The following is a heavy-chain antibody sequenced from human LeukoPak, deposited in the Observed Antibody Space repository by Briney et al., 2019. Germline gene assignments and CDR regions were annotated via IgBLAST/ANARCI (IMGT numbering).Heavy chain of an antibody. J-gene: IGHJ3*02. Sequence: SETLSLTCTVSGGSISSYYWSWIRQPPGKGLEWIGYIYYSGSTNYNPSLKSRVTISVDTSKNQFSLKLSSVTAADTAVYYCARRLGDYGFIGDAFDIWGQGTMVTVSS. CDR3: ARRLGDYGFIGDAFDI. V-gene: IGHV4-59*01. CDR2: IYYSGST. CDR1: GGSISSYY. D-gene: IGHD4-17*01.